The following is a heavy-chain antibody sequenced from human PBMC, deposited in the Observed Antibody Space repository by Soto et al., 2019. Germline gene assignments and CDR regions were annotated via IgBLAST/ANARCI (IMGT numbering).Heavy chain of an antibody. J-gene: IGHJ4*02. D-gene: IGHD3-22*01. CDR1: GGSISSGGYS. Sequence: QLQLQESGSGLVKPSQTLSLTCAVSGGSISSGGYSWSWIRQPPGKGLEWIGYIYHSGSTYYNPSLKGRVTISVDRSKNQCSLKLSSVPAADTAVYYCARAAMYYDSSGYYYYFDYWGQGTLVTVSS. V-gene: IGHV4-30-2*01. CDR2: IYHSGST. CDR3: ARAAMYYDSSGYYYYFDY.